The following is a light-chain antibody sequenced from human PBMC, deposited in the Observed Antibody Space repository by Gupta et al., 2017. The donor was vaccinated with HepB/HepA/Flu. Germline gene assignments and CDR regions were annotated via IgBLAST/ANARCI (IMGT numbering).Light chain of an antibody. V-gene: IGLV10-54*01. CDR2: RNN. J-gene: IGLJ3*02. CDR1: INNVGNQG. CDR3: SAWDSSLSVWV. Sequence: QAGLTQPPSVSKDLRQTATLACTGNINNVGNQGAGWLQKHQGHPPKLLFYRNNSRPSGISERFSAFRSGNRASLTITGLQSDDEADDYWSAWDSSLSVWVFGGGTKLTVL.